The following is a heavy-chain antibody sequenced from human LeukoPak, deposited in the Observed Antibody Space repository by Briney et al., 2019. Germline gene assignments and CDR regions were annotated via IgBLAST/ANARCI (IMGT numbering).Heavy chain of an antibody. Sequence: QAGGSLRLSCAASGFTFSDHYMDWVRQAPGKGLEWVGRIRKKANSYTTEYAASVKGRFTISRDDSKNSLFLQMNSLKTEDTALYYCARVQDGSGTYCFDYWGQGAQVTVSS. D-gene: IGHD3-10*01. V-gene: IGHV3-72*01. CDR2: IRKKANSYTT. J-gene: IGHJ4*02. CDR3: ARVQDGSGTYCFDY. CDR1: GFTFSDHY.